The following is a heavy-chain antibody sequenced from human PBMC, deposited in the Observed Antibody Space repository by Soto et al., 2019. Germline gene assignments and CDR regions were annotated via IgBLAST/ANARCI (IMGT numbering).Heavy chain of an antibody. CDR2: IRRKANSYTT. V-gene: IGHV3-72*01. J-gene: IGHJ6*02. Sequence: EVQLVESGGGLVQPGGSLRLSCAASGLIFSDYHMDWVRQAPGKGLEWVGRIRRKANSYTTEYAASVKGRITISRDDSKISLYLQRNRLKGEDTGVYYCAMLGGWSGGSSGMDVWGQGTTVTVSS. D-gene: IGHD6-19*01. CDR3: AMLGGWSGGSSGMDV. CDR1: GLIFSDYH.